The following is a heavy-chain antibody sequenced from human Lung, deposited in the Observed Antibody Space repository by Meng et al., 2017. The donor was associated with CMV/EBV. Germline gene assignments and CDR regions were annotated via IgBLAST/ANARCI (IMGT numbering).Heavy chain of an antibody. CDR3: ARITGSSWLSFYFDY. CDR2: ITSSGDRK. Sequence: GGSLRLXCAASGFTFSSYSMNWVRQAPGKGLEWVSYITSSGDRKYYADSVKGRFTISRDNAKNSLYLQLNSLRAEDTAVYFCARITGSSWLSFYFDYWGQG. CDR1: GFTFSSYS. J-gene: IGHJ4*02. D-gene: IGHD6-13*01. V-gene: IGHV3-48*04.